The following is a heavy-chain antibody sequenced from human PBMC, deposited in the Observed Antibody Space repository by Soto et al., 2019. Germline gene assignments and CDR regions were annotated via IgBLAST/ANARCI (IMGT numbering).Heavy chain of an antibody. Sequence: PGGSLRLSCAASGFTFSSYWMSWVRQAPGKGLEWVANIKLDGGEKYYVDSVKGRFTISRDNARNSLYLQMNGLRTEDTAIYYCARGRLLYSSGWSVGWFDPWGQGTQVTVSS. J-gene: IGHJ5*02. CDR1: GFTFSSYW. CDR2: IKLDGGEK. CDR3: ARGRLLYSSGWSVGWFDP. V-gene: IGHV3-7*01. D-gene: IGHD6-19*01.